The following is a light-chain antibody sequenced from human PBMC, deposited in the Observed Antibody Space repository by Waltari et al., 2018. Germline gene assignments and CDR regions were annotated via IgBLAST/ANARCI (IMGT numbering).Light chain of an antibody. CDR1: SGNTSYA. CDR2: VNSDREH. J-gene: IGLJ2*01. Sequence: QLLVTQSPSASASLGASVKLTCTLSSGNTSYAIAWHQHQSEKGPRFLISVNSDREHTKGGGSPDRFSGSSSGAERYLTIYSLQSEDEADYYCQTWDTNIVVFGGGTKVTVL. CDR3: QTWDTNIVV. V-gene: IGLV4-69*01.